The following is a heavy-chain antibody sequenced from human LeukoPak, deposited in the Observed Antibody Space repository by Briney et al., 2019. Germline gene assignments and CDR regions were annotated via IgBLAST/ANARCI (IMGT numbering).Heavy chain of an antibody. CDR2: INHSGST. Sequence: SQTLSLTCAVYGGSFSGYYWSWIRQPPGKGLEWIGEINHSGSTNYNPSLKSRVTISVDTSKNQFSLKLSSVTAADTAVYYCARLWGVYCSSTSCHFQHWGQGTLVTVSS. CDR3: ARLWGVYCSSTSCHFQH. CDR1: GGSFSGYY. D-gene: IGHD2-2*01. J-gene: IGHJ1*01. V-gene: IGHV4-34*01.